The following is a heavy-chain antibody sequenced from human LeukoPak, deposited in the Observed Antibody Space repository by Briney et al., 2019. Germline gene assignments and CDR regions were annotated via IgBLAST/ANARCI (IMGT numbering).Heavy chain of an antibody. CDR3: ARPSRPYRSTEYFQH. J-gene: IGHJ1*01. CDR2: ISSSGSTI. D-gene: IGHD6-13*01. CDR1: GFTFSSFE. Sequence: GGSLRLSCAASGFTFSSFEMNWVRQAPGKGLEWISYISSSGSTIYYADSVKGRFTISRDNAKNSLYLQMNSLRAEDTAVYYCARPSRPYRSTEYFQHWGQGTLVIVSS. V-gene: IGHV3-48*03.